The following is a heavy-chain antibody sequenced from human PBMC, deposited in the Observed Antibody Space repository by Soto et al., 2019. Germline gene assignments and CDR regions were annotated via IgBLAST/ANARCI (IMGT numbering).Heavy chain of an antibody. J-gene: IGHJ4*02. CDR3: ATMERLFDY. D-gene: IGHD3-3*01. Sequence: SLRLSCAASGFIFSSYAMSWVRQAPGKGLEWVSAISGSDKYYADSVKGRFTISRDNSKNRLYLQMNSLRAEDTAVYYCATMERLFDYWGQGTLVTVSS. CDR1: GFIFSSYA. V-gene: IGHV3-23*01. CDR2: ISGSDK.